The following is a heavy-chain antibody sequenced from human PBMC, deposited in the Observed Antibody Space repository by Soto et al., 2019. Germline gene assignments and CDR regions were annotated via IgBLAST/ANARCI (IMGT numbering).Heavy chain of an antibody. CDR3: ARGHPTNDYGDNDAFDI. D-gene: IGHD4-17*01. Sequence: GASVKPSCKDCGYTYTSYAMHWVRQAPGQRLEWMGWINAGNGNTKYSQKFQGRVTITRDTSASTAYMELSSLRSEDTAVYYCARGHPTNDYGDNDAFDIWGQGTMVTVSS. J-gene: IGHJ3*02. CDR2: INAGNGNT. V-gene: IGHV1-3*01. CDR1: GYTYTSYA.